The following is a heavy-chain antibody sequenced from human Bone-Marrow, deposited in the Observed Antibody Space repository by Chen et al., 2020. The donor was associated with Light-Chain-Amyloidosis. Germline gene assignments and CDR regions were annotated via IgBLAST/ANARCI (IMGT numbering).Heavy chain of an antibody. CDR1: GFTFSSYS. Sequence: EEQLLESGGDLVQPGGSLRLSCAASGFTFSSYSMAWVRQAPGKGLEWLSEVIASGGSTFYADSVKGRFTISRDNSKNTLYLQMNSLRADDTALYYCARSSGWWAYNFWGQGTLVTVSS. V-gene: IGHV3-23*01. CDR3: ARSSGWWAYNF. CDR2: VIASGGST. J-gene: IGHJ4*02. D-gene: IGHD6-19*01.